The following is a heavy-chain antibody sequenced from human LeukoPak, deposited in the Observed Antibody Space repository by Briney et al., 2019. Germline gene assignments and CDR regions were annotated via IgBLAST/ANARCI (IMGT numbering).Heavy chain of an antibody. CDR3: ARLGWGIAAAGTPDY. V-gene: IGHV5-51*01. Sequence: GESLKISCKGSGYSFTSYWIGWVRQMPGKGLEWMGIIYPGDSDTRYSPSFQGQVTISADKSISTAYLQWSSLKASDTAMYYCARLGWGIAAAGTPDYWGQGTLVTVSS. CDR2: IYPGDSDT. D-gene: IGHD6-13*01. CDR1: GYSFTSYW. J-gene: IGHJ4*02.